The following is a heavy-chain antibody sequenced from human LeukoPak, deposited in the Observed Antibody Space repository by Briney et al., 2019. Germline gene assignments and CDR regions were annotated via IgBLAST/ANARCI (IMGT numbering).Heavy chain of an antibody. D-gene: IGHD2-2*01. J-gene: IGHJ6*03. V-gene: IGHV3-23*01. Sequence: GGSLRLSCAASGFTFSSYAMSWVRQAPGKGLEWVSAISGSGGSTYYADSVKGRFTISRDNSKNTLYLQMNSLRADDTAVYYCARNVLGYCSSTSCSLMGYYYMDVWGKGTTVTVSS. CDR3: ARNVLGYCSSTSCSLMGYYYMDV. CDR2: ISGSGGST. CDR1: GFTFSSYA.